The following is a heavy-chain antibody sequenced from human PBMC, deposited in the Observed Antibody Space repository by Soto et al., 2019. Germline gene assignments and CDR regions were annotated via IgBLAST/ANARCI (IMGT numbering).Heavy chain of an antibody. CDR1: GFTFSSYG. CDR3: ARVSGYNYVSAFDI. J-gene: IGHJ3*02. D-gene: IGHD5-12*01. CDR2: IWYDGSNK. V-gene: IGHV3-33*01. Sequence: QPGGSLRLSCAASGFTFSSYGMHWVRQAPGKGLEWVAVIWYDGSNKYYADSVKGRFTISRDNSKNTLYLQMNSLRAEDTAVYYCARVSGYNYVSAFDIWGQGTTVTV.